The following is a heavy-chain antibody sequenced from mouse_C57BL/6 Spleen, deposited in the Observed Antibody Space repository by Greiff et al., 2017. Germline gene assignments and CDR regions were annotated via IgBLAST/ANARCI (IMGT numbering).Heavy chain of an antibody. Sequence: VQLKQSGAELVRPGASVKLSCTASGFNIKDDYMHWVKQRPEQGLEWIGWIDPENGDTEYASKFQGKATITADTSSNTAYLQLSSLTSEDTAVYYCTMAYYSNYFDDWGQGTTLTVSS. D-gene: IGHD2-5*01. CDR1: GFNIKDDY. CDR3: TMAYYSNYFDD. V-gene: IGHV14-4*01. J-gene: IGHJ2*01. CDR2: IDPENGDT.